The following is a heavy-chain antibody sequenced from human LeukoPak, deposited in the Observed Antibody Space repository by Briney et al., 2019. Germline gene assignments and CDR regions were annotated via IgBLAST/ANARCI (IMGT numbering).Heavy chain of an antibody. CDR3: ASYSGFFDY. D-gene: IGHD2-15*01. V-gene: IGHV3-21*01. J-gene: IGHJ4*02. Sequence: GGPLRLSCAASGFTFSSYSMNWVRQAPGKGLEWVSSISSSSSYIYYADSVKGRFTISRDNAKNSLYLQMNSLRAEDTAVYYCASYSGFFDYWGQGTLVTVSS. CDR2: ISSSSSYI. CDR1: GFTFSSYS.